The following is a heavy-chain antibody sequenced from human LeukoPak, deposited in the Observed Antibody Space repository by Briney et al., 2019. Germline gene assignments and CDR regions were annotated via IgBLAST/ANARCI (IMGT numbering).Heavy chain of an antibody. V-gene: IGHV1-18*01. J-gene: IGHJ4*02. CDR2: ISVSNDNT. CDR3: ARFDYYYDSSGYYSLGTYYFDF. D-gene: IGHD3-22*01. CDR1: GYTFPRYG. Sequence: AASVKVSCKASGYTFPRYGTSWVRQAPGQGPEWMGWISVSNDNTKYAQQLQDRVTMTTDTSTNTAYMELRSLRSDDTAVYYCARFDYYYDSSGYYSLGTYYFDFWGQGTLVTVSS.